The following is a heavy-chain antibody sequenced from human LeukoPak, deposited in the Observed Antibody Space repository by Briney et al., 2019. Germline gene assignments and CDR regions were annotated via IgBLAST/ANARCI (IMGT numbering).Heavy chain of an antibody. CDR1: GFTFSSYA. CDR2: ISGSGGST. D-gene: IGHD3-10*01. Sequence: GGSLRLSCAASGFTFSSYAMSWVRQAPGKGLEWVSAISGSGGSTYYADSVKGRFTISRDNSKNTLYLQMNSLRAEDTAVYYCARGPEFPDEYYFDYWGQGTLVTVSS. V-gene: IGHV3-23*01. J-gene: IGHJ4*02. CDR3: ARGPEFPDEYYFDY.